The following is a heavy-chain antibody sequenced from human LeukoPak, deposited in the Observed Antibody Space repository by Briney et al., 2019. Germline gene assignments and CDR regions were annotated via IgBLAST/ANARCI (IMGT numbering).Heavy chain of an antibody. V-gene: IGHV4-30-4*08. J-gene: IGHJ6*03. CDR2: IYYSGST. CDR1: GGSISSGDYY. CDR3: ANGIVGAPDYYMDV. D-gene: IGHD1-26*01. Sequence: PSQTLSLTCTVSGGSISSGDYYWRWIRQPPGKGLEWIGYIYYSGSTYYNPSLKSRVTISVDTSKNQFSLKLSSVTAADTAVYYCANGIVGAPDYYMDVWGKGTTVTVSS.